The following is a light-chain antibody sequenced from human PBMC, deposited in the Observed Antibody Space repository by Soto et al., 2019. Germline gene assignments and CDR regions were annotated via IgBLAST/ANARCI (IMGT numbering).Light chain of an antibody. CDR1: SSDVGSYNL. V-gene: IGLV2-14*02. CDR2: EDS. Sequence: QSVLTQPASVSGSPGQSLTISCTGTSSDVGSYNLVSWYQHHPGKAPKFIIYEDSKRPSGVSDRFSGSKSGNTASLTVSGLHADDEADYYCSSYAGSNRVFGTGTKLTVL. J-gene: IGLJ1*01. CDR3: SSYAGSNRV.